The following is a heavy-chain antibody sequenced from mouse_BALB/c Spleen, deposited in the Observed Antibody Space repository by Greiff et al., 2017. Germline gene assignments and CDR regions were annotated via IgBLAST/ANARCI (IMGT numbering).Heavy chain of an antibody. CDR2: IWGDGST. J-gene: IGHJ3*01. V-gene: IGHV2-6-7*01. CDR1: GFSLTGYG. CDR3: ARGEIYYDYGSFAY. Sequence: VQLVESGPGLVAPSQSLSITCTVSGFSLTGYGVNWVRQRPGKGLEWLGMIWGDGSTDYNSALKSRLSISKDNSKSQVFLKMNSLQTDDTARYYCARGEIYYDYGSFAYWGQGTLVTVSA. D-gene: IGHD2-4*01.